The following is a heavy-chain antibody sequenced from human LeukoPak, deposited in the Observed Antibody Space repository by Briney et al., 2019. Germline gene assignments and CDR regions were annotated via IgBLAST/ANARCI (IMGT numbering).Heavy chain of an antibody. CDR3: AKPPNSSGYSDY. D-gene: IGHD3-22*01. CDR1: GFTFGSYA. V-gene: IGHV3-23*01. Sequence: GGSLRLSCAASGFTFGSYAMSWVRQAPGKGLEWVSAISGSGGNTYYADSVKGRFTISRDNSKNTLYLQMNSLRAEDTAVYYCAKPPNSSGYSDYWGQGTLVTVSS. J-gene: IGHJ4*02. CDR2: ISGSGGNT.